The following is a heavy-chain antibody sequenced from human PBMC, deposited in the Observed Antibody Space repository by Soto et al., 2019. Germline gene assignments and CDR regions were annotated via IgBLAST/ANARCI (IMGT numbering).Heavy chain of an antibody. CDR2: ISGSGGSP. Sequence: GGSLRLSCAASGFSFSNYTMSWVRRAPGKGLEWVSAISGSGGSPSYADSVQGRFTISRDNPKKTLYLQMNSLRAEDTAVYYCAKARCTTSNCYVPDYWGQGTLVTVSS. D-gene: IGHD2-8*01. V-gene: IGHV3-23*01. CDR1: GFSFSNYT. CDR3: AKARCTTSNCYVPDY. J-gene: IGHJ4*02.